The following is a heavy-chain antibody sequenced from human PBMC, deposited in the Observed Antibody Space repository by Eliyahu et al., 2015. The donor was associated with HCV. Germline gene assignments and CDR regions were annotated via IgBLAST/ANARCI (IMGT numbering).Heavy chain of an antibody. CDR3: ARGQPNHYYGSGSYYNSPRGYYYYGMDV. CDR2: INHSGST. D-gene: IGHD3-10*01. V-gene: IGHV4-34*01. CDR1: GGSFSGYY. Sequence: QVQLQQWGAGLLKPSETLSLTCAVYGGSFSGYYWSWIRQPPGRGLEWIGEINHSGSTNYNPSLKSRVTISVDTSKNQFSLKLSSVTAADTAVYYCARGQPNHYYGSGSYYNSPRGYYYYGMDVWGQGTTVTVSS. J-gene: IGHJ6*02.